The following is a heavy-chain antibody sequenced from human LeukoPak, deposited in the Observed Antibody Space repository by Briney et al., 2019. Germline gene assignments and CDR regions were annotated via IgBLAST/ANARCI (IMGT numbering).Heavy chain of an antibody. CDR1: GFTFSSYS. CDR3: ARILDLDYYYGMDV. J-gene: IGHJ6*02. V-gene: IGHV3-21*01. D-gene: IGHD3-9*01. CDR2: ISSSSSYI. Sequence: PGGSLRLACAASGFTFSSYSMNWVRQAPGKGLEWVSSISSSSSYIYYADSVKGRFTISRDNAKDSLYLQMNSLRAEDTAVYYCARILDLDYYYGMDVWGQGTTVTVSS.